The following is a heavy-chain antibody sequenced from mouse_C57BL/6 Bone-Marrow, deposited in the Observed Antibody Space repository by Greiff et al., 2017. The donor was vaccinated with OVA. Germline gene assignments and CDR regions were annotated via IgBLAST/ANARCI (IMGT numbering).Heavy chain of an antibody. V-gene: IGHV1-4*01. CDR2: INPSSGYT. CDR1: GYTFTSYT. J-gene: IGHJ3*01. CDR3: AREDGNWFAY. Sequence: VQLQQSGAELARPGASVKMSCKASGYTFTSYTMHWVKQRPGQGLEWIGYINPSSGYTKYNQKFKDKATLTADKSSSTAYMQLSSLTSEDSAVYYCAREDGNWFAYGGQGTRVTVSA. D-gene: IGHD2-1*01.